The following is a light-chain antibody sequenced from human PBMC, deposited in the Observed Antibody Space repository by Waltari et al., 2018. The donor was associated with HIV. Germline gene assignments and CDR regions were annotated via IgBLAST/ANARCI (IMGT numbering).Light chain of an antibody. V-gene: IGLV2-14*03. CDR1: SSDVGGYNY. CDR2: YVS. J-gene: IGLJ2*01. CDR3: SSYTSSSTLVV. Sequence: QSALTQPASVSGSPGQSLTIPCTGPSSDVGGYNYVSCYQQHPGKAPKLMIYYVSNRPSGVSHRFSGSKSGNTASLTISGLQAEDEAYYYCSSYTSSSTLVVFGGGTKLTVL.